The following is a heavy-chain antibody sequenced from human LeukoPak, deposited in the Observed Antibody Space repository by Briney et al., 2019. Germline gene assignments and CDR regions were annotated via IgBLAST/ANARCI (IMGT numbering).Heavy chain of an antibody. J-gene: IGHJ4*02. V-gene: IGHV3-23*01. CDR3: AKDFRIGYSAHFDY. D-gene: IGHD2-21*01. CDR1: GFTFNNYA. CDR2: ISDSGGSR. Sequence: GGSLRLSCAASGFTFNNYAMSWVRQAPGKGLEWVSVISDSGGSRYYADSVKGRFTISRDNSKNTLYLQMDSLRGEDTAVYYCAKDFRIGYSAHFDYWGQGALVTVSS.